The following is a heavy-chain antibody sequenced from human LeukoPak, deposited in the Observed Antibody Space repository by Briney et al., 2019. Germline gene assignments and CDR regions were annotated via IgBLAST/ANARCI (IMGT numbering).Heavy chain of an antibody. D-gene: IGHD6-13*01. CDR3: ARHSSPPGAYYYYYMDV. CDR1: GYSFTCYW. J-gene: IGHJ6*03. Sequence: GESLKISCKGSGYSFTCYWIGWVRQVPGKGLGWMGIIYPGDSDTRYSPSFQGQVTISADKSISTAYLQWSSLKASDTAMYYCARHSSPPGAYYYYYMDVWGKGTTATVSS. V-gene: IGHV5-51*01. CDR2: IYPGDSDT.